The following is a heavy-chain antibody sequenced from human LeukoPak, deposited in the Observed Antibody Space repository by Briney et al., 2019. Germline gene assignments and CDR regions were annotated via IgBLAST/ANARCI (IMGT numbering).Heavy chain of an antibody. V-gene: IGHV3-23*01. J-gene: IGHJ4*02. Sequence: GGSLRLSCAASGFTFSSYAMSCVRQAPGKGLEWVSAISGSGGSTYYADSVKGRFTISRDNSKNTLYLQMNSLRAEDTAVYYCAKDPSMTTILYFDYWGQGTLVTVSS. D-gene: IGHD4-17*01. CDR3: AKDPSMTTILYFDY. CDR2: ISGSGGST. CDR1: GFTFSSYA.